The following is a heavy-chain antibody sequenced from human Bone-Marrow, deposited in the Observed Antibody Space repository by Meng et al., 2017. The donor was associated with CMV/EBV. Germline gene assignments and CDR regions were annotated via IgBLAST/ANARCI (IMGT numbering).Heavy chain of an antibody. D-gene: IGHD6-13*01. V-gene: IGHV1-8*02. CDR3: ARDRMSSSWYDY. J-gene: IGHJ4*02. Sequence: ASVKVSCKASGYTFTSYGISWVRQAPGQGLEWLGWMNPNSGNTGSAQKFQGRVTMTRNTAINTAYMELSSLRSEDTAVYYCARDRMSSSWYDYWGQGTLVTVSS. CDR1: GYTFTSYG. CDR2: MNPNSGNT.